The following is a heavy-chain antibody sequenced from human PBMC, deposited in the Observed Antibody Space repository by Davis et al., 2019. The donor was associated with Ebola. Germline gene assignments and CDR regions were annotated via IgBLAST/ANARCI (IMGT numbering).Heavy chain of an antibody. CDR3: ARYAAERTRYYYYGKDV. J-gene: IGHJ6*02. CDR2: MNPNSGNT. CDR1: AYTFTSYG. D-gene: IGHD1-1*01. Sequence: ASAQISCKASAYTFTSYGINWVRQATGQGLEWMGWMNPNSGNTGYAQKFQGRVTMTRNTSISTAYMELSSLRSEDTAVYYCARYAAERTRYYYYGKDVWGQGTTVTVSS. V-gene: IGHV1-8*02.